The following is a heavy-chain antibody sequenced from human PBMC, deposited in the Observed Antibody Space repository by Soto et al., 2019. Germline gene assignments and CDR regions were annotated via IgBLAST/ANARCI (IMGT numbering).Heavy chain of an antibody. CDR1: GGTFSSYA. J-gene: IGHJ4*02. D-gene: IGHD6-6*01. CDR2: TIPIFGTA. CDR3: ARDFGRSSSAAFDY. V-gene: IGHV1-69*01. Sequence: QVQLVQSGAEVKKPGSSVKVSCKASGGTFSSYAISWVRQAPGQGLEWMGGTIPIFGTANYAQKFQGRVTITADESTSTAYMELSSLSSEDTAVYYCARDFGRSSSAAFDYWGQGTLVTVCS.